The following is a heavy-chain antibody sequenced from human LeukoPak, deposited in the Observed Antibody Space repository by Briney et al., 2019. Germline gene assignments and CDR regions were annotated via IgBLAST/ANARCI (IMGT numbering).Heavy chain of an antibody. CDR2: IYHSGST. CDR3: ARTPGRFDAFDI. CDR1: GYSISSGYY. Sequence: KPSETLSLTCTVSGYSISSGYYWVWIRQPPGKGLEWIGSIYHSGSTYYNPSLKSRVTISVDTSKNQFSLKLSSVTAADTAVYYCARTPGRFDAFDIWGQGTMVTVSS. V-gene: IGHV4-38-2*02. J-gene: IGHJ3*02.